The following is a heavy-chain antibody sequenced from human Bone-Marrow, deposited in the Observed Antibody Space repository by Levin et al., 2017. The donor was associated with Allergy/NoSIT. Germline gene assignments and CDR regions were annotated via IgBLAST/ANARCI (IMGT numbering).Heavy chain of an antibody. D-gene: IGHD3-10*01. CDR2: ITGSGGST. V-gene: IGHV3-23*01. Sequence: GGSLRLSCAASGFTFSSFAMNWVRQAPGKGLEWVSAITGSGGSTYYADSVKGRFSISRDNSKNTLYLQLSSLRAEDTAVYYCAKDYYGSGSPNWYFDLWGRGTLVTVSS. CDR3: AKDYYGSGSPNWYFDL. J-gene: IGHJ2*01. CDR1: GFTFSSFA.